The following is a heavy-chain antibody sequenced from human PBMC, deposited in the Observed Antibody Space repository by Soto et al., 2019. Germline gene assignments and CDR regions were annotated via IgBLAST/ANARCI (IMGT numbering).Heavy chain of an antibody. J-gene: IGHJ4*02. D-gene: IGHD1-1*01. V-gene: IGHV1-18*04. CDR3: ARTHWQTDYLEGFDF. Sequence: ASVKVSCKTSGYTFTSHGISWVGWAPGRGLEWMGWISAYNGDTKYAQRVQDRVSMTTDTSTATAYIELRSLRFDDTAIYFCARTHWQTDYLEGFDFWGQGTPLTVSS. CDR2: ISAYNGDT. CDR1: GYTFTSHG.